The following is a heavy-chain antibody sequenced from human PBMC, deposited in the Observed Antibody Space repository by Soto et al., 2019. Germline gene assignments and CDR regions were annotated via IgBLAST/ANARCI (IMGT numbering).Heavy chain of an antibody. CDR2: ISTYNGNT. CDR1: GSTFTSYA. V-gene: IGHV1-18*01. Sequence: GASGKVSCKASGSTFTSYAISWVRHAPGQGLEWMGWISTYNGNTNYAQKLQGRVTMTTDTSTSTAYMELRSLRSDDTAVYYCAKGAAAEPYCDYRGQRTPVTVSS. D-gene: IGHD6-25*01. CDR3: AKGAAAEPYCDY. J-gene: IGHJ4*02.